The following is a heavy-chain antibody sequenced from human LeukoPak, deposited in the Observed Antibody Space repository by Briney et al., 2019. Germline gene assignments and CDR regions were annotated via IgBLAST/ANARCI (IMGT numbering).Heavy chain of an antibody. V-gene: IGHV3-9*01. Sequence: GGSLRLSCAASGFTFDVYAMHWVRQAPGKGLEWVAGIRWSSVSIGYADSVKGLFTISRDNAKNSLYLQMNSLRAEDTALYYCAKDIRGDGFDYWGQGTLVTVSS. CDR3: AKDIRGDGFDY. J-gene: IGHJ4*02. CDR2: IRWSSVSI. D-gene: IGHD3-10*01. CDR1: GFTFDVYA.